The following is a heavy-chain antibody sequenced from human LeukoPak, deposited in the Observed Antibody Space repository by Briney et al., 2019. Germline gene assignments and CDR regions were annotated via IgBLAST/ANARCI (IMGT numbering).Heavy chain of an antibody. CDR3: ATQTTYYYDSSGYSFDY. D-gene: IGHD3-22*01. CDR1: GYTFTSYG. V-gene: IGHV1-24*01. Sequence: VASVKVSCKASGYTFTSYGISWVRQAPGKGLEWMGGFDPEDGETIYAQKFQGRVTMTEDTSTDTAYMELSSLRSEDTAVYYCATQTTYYYDSSGYSFDYWGQGTLVTVSS. CDR2: FDPEDGET. J-gene: IGHJ4*02.